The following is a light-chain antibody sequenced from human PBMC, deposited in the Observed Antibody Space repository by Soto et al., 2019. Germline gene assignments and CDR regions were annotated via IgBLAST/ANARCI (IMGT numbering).Light chain of an antibody. V-gene: IGKV3-15*01. CDR3: QQYNIWPRT. Sequence: EIVMTQSPATLSVSPGERATLSCRASQNIGSNFAWYHHKPGQAPRLLIYGASNRATGIPAKFSGSGSGTEFTLTISSLQSEDFALYYCQQYNIWPRTFGGGTNVEIK. J-gene: IGKJ4*01. CDR1: QNIGSN. CDR2: GAS.